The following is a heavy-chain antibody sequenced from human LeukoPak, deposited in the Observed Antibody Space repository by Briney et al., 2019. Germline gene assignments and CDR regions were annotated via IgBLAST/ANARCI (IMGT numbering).Heavy chain of an antibody. Sequence: SGGSLRLSCAASGFTFSSYWMHWVRQAPGKGLVWVSRINSDGSSTSYADSVKGRFTISRDNAKNTLYLQMNSLRAEDTAVYYCARDRGPRTGFMVREAYDYWGQGTLVTVSS. V-gene: IGHV3-74*01. CDR2: INSDGSST. CDR3: ARDRGPRTGFMVREAYDY. CDR1: GFTFSSYW. D-gene: IGHD3-10*01. J-gene: IGHJ4*02.